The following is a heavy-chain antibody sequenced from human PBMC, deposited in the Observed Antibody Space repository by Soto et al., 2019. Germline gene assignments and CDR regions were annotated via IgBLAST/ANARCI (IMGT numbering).Heavy chain of an antibody. Sequence: GGSLRLSCAASGFTFSSYWMHWVRQAPGKGLVWVSRINSDGSSTSYADPVKGRFTISRDNAKNTLYLQMNSRRAEDTAVYYCARSGRYYYYYGMDVWGQGTTVTVSS. CDR1: GFTFSSYW. CDR2: INSDGSST. D-gene: IGHD6-25*01. CDR3: ARSGRYYYYYGMDV. J-gene: IGHJ6*02. V-gene: IGHV3-74*01.